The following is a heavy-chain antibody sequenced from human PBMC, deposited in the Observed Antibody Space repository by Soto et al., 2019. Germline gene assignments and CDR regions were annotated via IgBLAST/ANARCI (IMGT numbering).Heavy chain of an antibody. D-gene: IGHD3-10*01. J-gene: IGHJ3*02. CDR2: ISAYNGNT. CDR1: GYTFTSYG. V-gene: IGHV1-18*01. Sequence: GASVKVSCKASGYTFTSYGISWVRQAPGQGLEWMGWISAYNGNTNYAQKLQGRVTMTTDTSTSTAYMVLSSLSSDDTAVYYCVSAGITMVRGVIHLDAFDIWGQGTMVTVSS. CDR3: VSAGITMVRGVIHLDAFDI.